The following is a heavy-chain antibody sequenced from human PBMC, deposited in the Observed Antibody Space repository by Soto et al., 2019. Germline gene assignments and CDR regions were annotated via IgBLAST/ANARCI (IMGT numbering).Heavy chain of an antibody. CDR2: IKQDGSEK. J-gene: IGHJ4*02. V-gene: IGHV3-7*01. Sequence: PGGSLRLSCAASGFTFSSYWMSWVRQAPGKGLEWVANIKQDGSEKYYVDSVKGRFTISRDNAKNSLYLQMNSLRAEDTAVYYCARDGSGYCSGGSCYYGYWGQGTLVTVSS. D-gene: IGHD2-15*01. CDR1: GFTFSSYW. CDR3: ARDGSGYCSGGSCYYGY.